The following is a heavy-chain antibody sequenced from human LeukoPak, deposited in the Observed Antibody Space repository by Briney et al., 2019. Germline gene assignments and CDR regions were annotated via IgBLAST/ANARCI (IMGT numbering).Heavy chain of an antibody. CDR2: IYYSGST. Sequence: SETLSLTCTVSGGSISSYYWSWIRQPPGKGLEWIGYIYYSGSTNYNPSLKSRVTISVDTSKNQFSLKLSSVTAADTAVYYCARLDGGNFGIVNWFDPWGQGTLVTVSS. CDR3: ARLDGGNFGIVNWFDP. D-gene: IGHD4-23*01. CDR1: GGSISSYY. J-gene: IGHJ5*02. V-gene: IGHV4-59*01.